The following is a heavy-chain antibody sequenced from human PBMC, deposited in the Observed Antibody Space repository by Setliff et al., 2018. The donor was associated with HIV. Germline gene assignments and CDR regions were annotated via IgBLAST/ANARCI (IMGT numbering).Heavy chain of an antibody. Sequence: LRLSCAASGFTFSSYSMNWVRQAPGKGLEWVSAISSGGEIMFYADSVKGRFTISRDNSKNTLYLQMISLRADDTAVYYCATSRPILTGYPGFFDSWGQGTLVTVSS. D-gene: IGHD3-9*01. CDR3: ATSRPILTGYPGFFDS. J-gene: IGHJ4*02. CDR1: GFTFSSYS. V-gene: IGHV3-23*01. CDR2: ISSGGEIM.